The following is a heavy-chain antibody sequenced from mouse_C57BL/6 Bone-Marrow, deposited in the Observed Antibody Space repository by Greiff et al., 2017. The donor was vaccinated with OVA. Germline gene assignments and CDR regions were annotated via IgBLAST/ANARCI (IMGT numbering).Heavy chain of an antibody. Sequence: QVQLKESGPELVKPGASVKLSCKASGYTFTSYDINWVKQRPGQGLEWIGWIYPRDGSTKYNEKFKGKATLTVDTSSSTAYMELHSLTSEDAAVYFCARREGYWYFDVWGTGTTVTVSS. CDR3: ARREGYWYFDV. CDR1: GYTFTSYD. CDR2: IYPRDGST. V-gene: IGHV1-85*01. J-gene: IGHJ1*03.